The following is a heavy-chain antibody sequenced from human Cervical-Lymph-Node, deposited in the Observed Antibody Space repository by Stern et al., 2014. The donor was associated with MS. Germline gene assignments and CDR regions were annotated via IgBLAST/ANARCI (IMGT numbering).Heavy chain of an antibody. Sequence: QVQLVQSGAAVKKPGSSVKVSCQTSGDTFTRHAINWVRQAPGQGLEWSGGIIPIFGTTNHAQKFRDRVTITADASTNTVYMELNSLTSEDTAVYFCARAGGSTVGYYVDYWGQGTLVTVSS. J-gene: IGHJ4*02. CDR3: ARAGGSTVGYYVDY. D-gene: IGHD1-26*01. CDR1: GDTFTRHA. V-gene: IGHV1-69*01. CDR2: IIPIFGTT.